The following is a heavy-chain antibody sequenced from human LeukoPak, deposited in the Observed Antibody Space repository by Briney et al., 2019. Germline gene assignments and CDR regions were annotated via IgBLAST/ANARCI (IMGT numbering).Heavy chain of an antibody. Sequence: SETLSLTCTVSGGSIRSSYYYWGWIRQPPGKGLEWIGSIYDSGSTYYNPSLKSRVTISVDTSKNQFSLKLSSVTAADTAIYYCARVEESSGYSHIYWGQGTLVTVSS. CDR3: ARVEESSGYSHIY. V-gene: IGHV4-39*07. CDR1: GGSIRSSYYY. J-gene: IGHJ4*02. CDR2: IYDSGST. D-gene: IGHD5-12*01.